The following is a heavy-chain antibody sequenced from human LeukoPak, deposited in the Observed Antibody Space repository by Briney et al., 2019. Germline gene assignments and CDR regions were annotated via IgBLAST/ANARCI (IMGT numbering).Heavy chain of an antibody. V-gene: IGHV4-34*01. J-gene: IGHJ4*02. CDR1: GVSFSGYH. CDR3: VTYYFDSSGPKKNY. D-gene: IGHD3-22*01. CDR2: INHSGST. Sequence: PSETLSLTCAVYGVSFSGYHWSWIRQPPGKGLEWIGEINHSGSTNYNPSLKSRVTISVDTSKKQFSLKLSSVTAADTAVYYCVTYYFDSSGPKKNYWGQGTLVTVSS.